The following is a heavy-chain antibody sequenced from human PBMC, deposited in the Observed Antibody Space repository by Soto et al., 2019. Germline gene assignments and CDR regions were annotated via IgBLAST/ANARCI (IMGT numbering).Heavy chain of an antibody. CDR1: GYTFTSYY. J-gene: IGHJ6*02. V-gene: IGHV1-46*01. Sequence: GASVKVSCKASGYTFTSYYMHWVRQAPGQGLEWMGIINPSGGSTSYAQKFQGRVTMTRDTSTSTVYMELSSLRSEDTAVYYCARDSSGDTIRLGMDVWGQGTTVTVSS. CDR2: INPSGGST. CDR3: ARDSSGDTIRLGMDV. D-gene: IGHD6-25*01.